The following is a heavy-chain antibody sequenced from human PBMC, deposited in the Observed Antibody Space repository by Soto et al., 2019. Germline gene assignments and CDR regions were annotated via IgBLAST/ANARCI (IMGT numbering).Heavy chain of an antibody. CDR2: IYPGDSDT. CDR1: GYSFTSYW. J-gene: IGHJ4*02. Sequence: GESLKIPCKGSGYSFTSYWSGWVRQMPGKGLEWMGIIYPGDSDTRYSPSFQGQVTISADKSISTAYLQWSSLKASDTAMYYCARQYNPGSGWYFDYGGQGTLVPSPQ. CDR3: ARQYNPGSGWYFDY. V-gene: IGHV5-51*01. D-gene: IGHD6-19*01.